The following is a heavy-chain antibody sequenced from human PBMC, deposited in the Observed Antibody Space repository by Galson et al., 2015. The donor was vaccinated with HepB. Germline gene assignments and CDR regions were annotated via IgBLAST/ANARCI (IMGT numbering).Heavy chain of an antibody. D-gene: IGHD6-13*01. CDR2: INPNSGGT. CDR3: ASMAAAGGFLPYNWFDP. J-gene: IGHJ5*02. CDR1: GYTFTGYY. V-gene: IGHV1-2*02. Sequence: SVKVSCKASGYTFTGYYMHWVRQAPGQGLEWMGWINPNSGGTKYSQKFQGRVTITRDTSASTAYMELSSLRSEDTAVYYCASMAAAGGFLPYNWFDPWGKGTLVTVSS.